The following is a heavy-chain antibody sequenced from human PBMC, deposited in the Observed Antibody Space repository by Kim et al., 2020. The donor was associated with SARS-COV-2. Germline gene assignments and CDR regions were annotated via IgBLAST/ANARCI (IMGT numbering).Heavy chain of an antibody. Sequence: GGSLRLSCRASGFISGDYAVSWVRQVPGKGLEWLGFIRSEPYGGTIEYAATAKGRFIMSRDDSKSIAYLQMSSLKSEDTGVYYCIRIVSSNWSGVGWGQGTLVTVTS. D-gene: IGHD4-4*01. CDR3: IRIVSSNWSGVG. J-gene: IGHJ4*02. V-gene: IGHV3-49*04. CDR1: GFISGDYA. CDR2: IRSEPYGGTI.